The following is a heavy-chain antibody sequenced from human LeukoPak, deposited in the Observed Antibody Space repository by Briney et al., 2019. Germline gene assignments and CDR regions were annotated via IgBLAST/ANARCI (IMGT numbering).Heavy chain of an antibody. D-gene: IGHD3-9*01. CDR2: IYYSGST. CDR3: ARGDYDILTYYFDY. J-gene: IGHJ4*02. CDR1: GGSISSYY. Sequence: PSETLSLTCTVSGGSISSYYWSWIRQPPGKGLEWIGYIYYSGSTNYNPSLKSRVTISVDTSKNQFSLKLSSVTAADTAVYYCARGDYDILTYYFDYWGQGNLVTVSS. V-gene: IGHV4-59*01.